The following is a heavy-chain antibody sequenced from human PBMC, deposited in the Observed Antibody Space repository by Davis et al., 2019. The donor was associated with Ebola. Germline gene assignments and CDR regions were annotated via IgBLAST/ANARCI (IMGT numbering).Heavy chain of an antibody. CDR2: IYPGDSAI. CDR3: ARPSTSGQGNAFNI. J-gene: IGHJ3*02. Sequence: GGSLRLSCKTSGYNFAAYWLGWVRQRPGEGLEWMGIIYPGDSAIRYSPSFEGRVTISADRSTTTAYLQWSSLEASDSALYYCARPSTSGQGNAFNIWGQGTMVRVSS. CDR1: GYNFAAYW. V-gene: IGHV5-51*01. D-gene: IGHD2-8*01.